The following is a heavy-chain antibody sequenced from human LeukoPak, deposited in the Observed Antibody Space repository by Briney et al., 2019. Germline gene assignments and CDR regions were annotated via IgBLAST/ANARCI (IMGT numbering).Heavy chain of an antibody. Sequence: ASVKVSCKVSGYTLTELSMHWVRQAPGKGLEWMGGFDPEDGETIYAQKFQGRVTMTEDTSTDTAHMELSSLRSEDTAVYYCATHAVAGTLLRYYFDYWGQGTLVTVSS. CDR3: ATHAVAGTLLRYYFDY. D-gene: IGHD6-19*01. CDR1: GYTLTELS. CDR2: FDPEDGET. V-gene: IGHV1-24*01. J-gene: IGHJ4*02.